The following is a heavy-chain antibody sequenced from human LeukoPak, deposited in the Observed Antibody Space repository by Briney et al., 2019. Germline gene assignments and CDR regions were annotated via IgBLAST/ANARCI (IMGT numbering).Heavy chain of an antibody. CDR1: GGSISSGSYY. CDR2: IYTSGST. V-gene: IGHV4-61*02. Sequence: PSQTLSLTCTVSGGSISSGSYYWSWIRQPAGKGLEWIGRIYTSGSTNYNPSLKSRVTISVDTSKNQFSLKLSSVTAADTAVYYCARDGGRDILTGYSAIQHWGQGTLVTVSS. J-gene: IGHJ1*01. CDR3: ARDGGRDILTGYSAIQH. D-gene: IGHD3-9*01.